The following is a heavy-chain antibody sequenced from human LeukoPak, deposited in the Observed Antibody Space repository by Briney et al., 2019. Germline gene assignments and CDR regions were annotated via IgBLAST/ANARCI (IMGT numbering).Heavy chain of an antibody. CDR1: GFTFSSYS. CDR3: ARGGGGNSGDY. Sequence: GGSLRLSCAASGFTFSSYSMNWVRQAPGKGLEWVSSISSSSSYIYYADSVKGRITISRDNAKISLYLRMNSLRAEDTAVYYCARGGGGNSGDYWGQGTLVTVSS. J-gene: IGHJ4*02. CDR2: ISSSSSYI. D-gene: IGHD4-23*01. V-gene: IGHV3-21*01.